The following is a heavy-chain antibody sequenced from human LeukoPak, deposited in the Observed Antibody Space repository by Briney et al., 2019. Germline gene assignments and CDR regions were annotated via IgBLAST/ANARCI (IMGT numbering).Heavy chain of an antibody. CDR3: ATVRGPDAFDT. CDR2: IIPIFGTA. V-gene: IGHV1-69*06. Sequence: SVKVSCKASGGTFSSYAISWVRQAPGQGPEWMGRIIPIFGTANYAQKFQGRVTMTEDTSTDTAYMELSSLRSEDTAVYYCATVRGPDAFDTWGQGTMVTVSS. J-gene: IGHJ3*02. CDR1: GGTFSSYA.